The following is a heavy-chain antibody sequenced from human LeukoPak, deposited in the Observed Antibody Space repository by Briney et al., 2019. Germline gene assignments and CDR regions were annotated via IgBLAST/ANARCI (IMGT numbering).Heavy chain of an antibody. CDR2: ISGSGGST. CDR1: GFTFSSYG. V-gene: IGHV3-23*01. CDR3: ARGLNYYDSSGYIN. Sequence: GGSLRLSCAASGFTFSSYGMSWVRQAPGKGLEWVSAISGSGGSTYYADSVKGRFTISRDNSKNTLYLQMNSLRAEDTALYYCARGLNYYDSSGYINWGQGTLVTVSS. D-gene: IGHD3-22*01. J-gene: IGHJ4*02.